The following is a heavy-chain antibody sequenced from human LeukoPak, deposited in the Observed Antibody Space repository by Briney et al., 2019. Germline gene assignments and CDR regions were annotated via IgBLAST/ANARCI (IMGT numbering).Heavy chain of an antibody. CDR3: ARDLYVYYGSGSYQAREYYFDY. Sequence: GGSLRLSCAASGFTFSSYAMSWVRQAPGKGLEWVSAISGSGGSTYYADSVKGRFTISRDNSKNTLYLQMNSLRAEDTAVYYCARDLYVYYGSGSYQAREYYFDYWGQGTLVTVSS. CDR2: ISGSGGST. D-gene: IGHD3-10*01. J-gene: IGHJ4*02. CDR1: GFTFSSYA. V-gene: IGHV3-23*01.